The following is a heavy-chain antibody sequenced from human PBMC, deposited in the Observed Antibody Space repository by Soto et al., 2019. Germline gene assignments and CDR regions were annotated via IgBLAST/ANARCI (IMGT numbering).Heavy chain of an antibody. J-gene: IGHJ4*02. V-gene: IGHV3-11*01. D-gene: IGHD3-10*01. CDR3: ASRIRGVGGYFDY. CDR2: ISSSGSTT. Sequence: QVQLVESGGGLVKPGGSLRLACAASGFSFSDYYMSWIRQAPGKGLEWVSYISSSGSTTYHADSVKGRFTISRDNAKNSLYLQMNSLRAEDTAVDYCASRIRGVGGYFDYWGQGTLVTVSS. CDR1: GFSFSDYY.